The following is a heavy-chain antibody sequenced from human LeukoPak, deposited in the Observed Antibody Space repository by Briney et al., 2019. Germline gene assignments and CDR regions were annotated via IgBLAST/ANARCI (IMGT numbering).Heavy chain of an antibody. D-gene: IGHD1-26*01. CDR3: VRSPVGVEGHYYSYYGMDV. V-gene: IGHV1-69*01. CDR1: GGTFSSYA. Sequence: SVKVSCKASGGTFSSYAISWVRQAPGQGLEWMGGIIPIFGTANYAQKFQGRVTITADESTSTAYMELSSLRSADTAVYYCVRSPVGVEGHYYSYYGMDVWAQGTTVTVSS. CDR2: IIPIFGTA. J-gene: IGHJ6*02.